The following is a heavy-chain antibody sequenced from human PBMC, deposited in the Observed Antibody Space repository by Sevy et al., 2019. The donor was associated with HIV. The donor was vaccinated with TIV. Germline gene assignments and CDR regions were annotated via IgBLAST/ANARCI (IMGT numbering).Heavy chain of an antibody. CDR1: GFTFGDYA. Sequence: GGSLRLSCAASGFTFGDYAMNWVRQAPGKGLEWVAFLKSKASGGTLHHAASVQGRFTISRDDSKNIAYLQMNDLKTEDTAVYYWTRWKGDQSIIDYWGKGALVTVSS. D-gene: IGHD1-1*01. CDR2: LKSKASGGTL. J-gene: IGHJ4*02. V-gene: IGHV3-49*04. CDR3: TRWKGDQSIIDY.